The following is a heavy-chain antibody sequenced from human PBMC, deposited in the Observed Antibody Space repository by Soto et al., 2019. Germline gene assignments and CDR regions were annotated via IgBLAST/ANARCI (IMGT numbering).Heavy chain of an antibody. V-gene: IGHV4-30-4*01. J-gene: IGHJ4*02. CDR1: GGSISNGEYY. CDR3: ARAGAYTYGYGFDS. CDR2: IYYSDNT. D-gene: IGHD5-18*01. Sequence: QVQLQESGPGLVKPSQTLSLTCTVSGGSISNGEYYWSWIRQPPGKGLEWIGYIYYSDNTYYNPSLNSLVSISVDTSRNQFSLKLTSVTAPDTAVYYCARAGAYTYGYGFDSWGQGTLVTVSS.